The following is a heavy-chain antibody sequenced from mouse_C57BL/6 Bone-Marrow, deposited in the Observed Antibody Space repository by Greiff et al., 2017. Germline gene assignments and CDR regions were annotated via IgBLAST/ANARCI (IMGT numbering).Heavy chain of an antibody. V-gene: IGHV1-5*01. CDR1: GYTFTSYW. Sequence: EVQLQESGTVLARPGASVKMSCKTSGYTFTSYWMHWVKQRPGQGLEWIGAIYPGNSDTSYNQKFKGKANLTAVTSASTAYMELSSLTNEDSADYYCTRWDDGYWAWFAYWGQGTLVTVSA. J-gene: IGHJ3*01. CDR3: TRWDDGYWAWFAY. CDR2: IYPGNSDT. D-gene: IGHD2-3*01.